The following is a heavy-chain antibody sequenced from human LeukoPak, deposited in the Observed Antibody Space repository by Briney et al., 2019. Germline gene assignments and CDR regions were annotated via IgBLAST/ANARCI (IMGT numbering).Heavy chain of an antibody. CDR2: ISESGDGT. D-gene: IGHD5-18*01. CDR3: ATVIRSTGILGFYFDY. V-gene: IGHV3-23*01. J-gene: IGHJ4*02. CDR1: GFTFSSYA. Sequence: GGSLRLSCAASGFTFSSYAMNWVSQAPGKGLEWVSGISESGDGTYYADSVKGRFTISRDNSKNTLFLQMNSLRADDTAVYYCATVIRSTGILGFYFDYWGQGTLVTVSS.